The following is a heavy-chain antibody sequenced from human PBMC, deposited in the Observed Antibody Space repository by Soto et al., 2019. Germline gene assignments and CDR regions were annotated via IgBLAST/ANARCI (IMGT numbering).Heavy chain of an antibody. J-gene: IGHJ6*02. Sequence: PGGSLRLSCAASGFTFSSYGMHWVRQAPGKGLEWVAVISYDGSNKYYADSVKGRFTISRDNSKNTLYLQMNSLRAEDTAVYYCAKETGTTYFYYYGMDVWGQGTTVTVSS. V-gene: IGHV3-30*18. D-gene: IGHD1-7*01. CDR2: ISYDGSNK. CDR1: GFTFSSYG. CDR3: AKETGTTYFYYYGMDV.